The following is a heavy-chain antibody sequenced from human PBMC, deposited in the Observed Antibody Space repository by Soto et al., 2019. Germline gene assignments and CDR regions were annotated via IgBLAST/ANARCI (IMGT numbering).Heavy chain of an antibody. Sequence: QVSLVESGGGVVQPGRSLRLSCAASGFTFSSYGMHWVRQAPGKGLEWVAVIWYDGSNKYYADSVKGRFTISRDNSKNTLYLQMNSLRAEDTAVYYCARDGSSNHYYYYGMDVWGQGTTVTVSS. CDR2: IWYDGSNK. CDR1: GFTFSSYG. D-gene: IGHD6-13*01. CDR3: ARDGSSNHYYYYGMDV. J-gene: IGHJ6*02. V-gene: IGHV3-33*01.